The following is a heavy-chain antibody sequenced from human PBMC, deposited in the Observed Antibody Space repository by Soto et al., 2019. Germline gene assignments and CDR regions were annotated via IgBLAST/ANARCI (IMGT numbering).Heavy chain of an antibody. D-gene: IGHD3-16*01. CDR1: GGTFSSHA. Sequence: ASVKVSCKVSGGTFSSHAISWVRQAPGQGLEWMGGIIPFFKATSFAQKFQGRVTITADDSTSTAYMDLYSLGSEDTAVYYCARDVPLNYYDGTFSYYAMDVCGQGTTVTVSS. CDR3: ARDVPLNYYDGTFSYYAMDV. V-gene: IGHV1-69*13. CDR2: IIPFFKAT. J-gene: IGHJ6*02.